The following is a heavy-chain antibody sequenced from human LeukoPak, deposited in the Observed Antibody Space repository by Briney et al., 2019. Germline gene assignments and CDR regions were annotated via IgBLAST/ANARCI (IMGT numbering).Heavy chain of an antibody. J-gene: IGHJ6*03. D-gene: IGHD1-20*01. Sequence: GGSLRLSCAASGFTFSSYEMNWVRQAPGKGLEWVSYISSSGSTIYYADSVKGRFTISRDNAKNSLYLQMNSLRAEDTAVYYCATTTGITGTHYYMDVWGKGTTVTISS. V-gene: IGHV3-48*03. CDR3: ATTTGITGTHYYMDV. CDR2: ISSSGSTI. CDR1: GFTFSSYE.